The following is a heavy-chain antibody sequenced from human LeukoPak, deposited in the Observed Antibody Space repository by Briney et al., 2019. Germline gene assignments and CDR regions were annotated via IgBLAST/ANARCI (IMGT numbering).Heavy chain of an antibody. CDR2: ISSAGSNK. CDR1: EFTFSDYG. Sequence: GGSLRLSCAASEFTFSDYGMHWVRQAPGKGLEWVAGISSAGSNKYYADSVKGRFTISRDNSKNTLYLQMNSLRAEDTAVYYCAKAHSSGWYSFDYWGREPWSPSPQ. V-gene: IGHV3-30*18. J-gene: IGHJ4*02. D-gene: IGHD6-19*01. CDR3: AKAHSSGWYSFDY.